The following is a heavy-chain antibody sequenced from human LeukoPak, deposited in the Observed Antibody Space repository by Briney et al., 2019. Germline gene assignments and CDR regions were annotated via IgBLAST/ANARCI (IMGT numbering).Heavy chain of an antibody. Sequence: GGSLRLSCAASGFTFSSYGMHGVRQAPGKGLEWVAVISYDGSNKYYADSVKGRFTISRDNSKNTLYLQMNSLRAEDTAVYYCAKDQSGSYYNWFDPWGQGTLVTVSS. CDR1: GFTFSSYG. V-gene: IGHV3-30*18. D-gene: IGHD1-26*01. J-gene: IGHJ5*02. CDR2: ISYDGSNK. CDR3: AKDQSGSYYNWFDP.